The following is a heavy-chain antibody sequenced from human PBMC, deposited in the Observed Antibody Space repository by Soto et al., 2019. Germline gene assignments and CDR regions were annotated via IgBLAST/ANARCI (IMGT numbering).Heavy chain of an antibody. CDR1: GGSFSAYY. CDR2: IIHSEST. Sequence: SETLSLTCAVYGGSFSAYYWSWVRQPPGKGLEWIGEIIHSESTKYNPSLKSRVTISVDTSKTQFSLKLSSVTAADTAVYYCARQRPTDGRWEFANYYGMDVWGQGTPVTVSS. V-gene: IGHV4-34*12. J-gene: IGHJ6*02. CDR3: ARQRPTDGRWEFANYYGMDV. D-gene: IGHD1-26*01.